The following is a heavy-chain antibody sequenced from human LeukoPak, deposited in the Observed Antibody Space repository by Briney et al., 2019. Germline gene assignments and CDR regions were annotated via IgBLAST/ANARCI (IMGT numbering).Heavy chain of an antibody. Sequence: GESLKISCKGSGYSFTSYWIGWVRQMPGKGLEWMGIIYPDDSDTRYSPSFQGQVTISADKSISTAYLQWSSLKASDTAMYYCARSYYGSEKRPYYFDYWGQGTLVTVSS. CDR3: ARSYYGSEKRPYYFDY. CDR1: GYSFTSYW. CDR2: IYPDDSDT. D-gene: IGHD3-10*01. V-gene: IGHV5-51*01. J-gene: IGHJ4*02.